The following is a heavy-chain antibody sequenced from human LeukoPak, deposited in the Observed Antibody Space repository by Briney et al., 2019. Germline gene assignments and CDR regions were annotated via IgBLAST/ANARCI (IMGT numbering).Heavy chain of an antibody. J-gene: IGHJ4*02. D-gene: IGHD3-16*01. CDR1: GYTFTSYG. Sequence: ASVKVSCKASGYTFTSYGISWVRQAPGQGLEWMGWVSAYNGNTNYAQKLQGRVTMTTDTSTSTAYMELRSLRSDDTAVYYCARDPITFGEEGPYDYWGQGTLVTVSS. V-gene: IGHV1-18*01. CDR2: VSAYNGNT. CDR3: ARDPITFGEEGPYDY.